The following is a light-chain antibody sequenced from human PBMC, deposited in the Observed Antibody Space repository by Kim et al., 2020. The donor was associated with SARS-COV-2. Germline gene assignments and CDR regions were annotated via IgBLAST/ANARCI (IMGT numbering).Light chain of an antibody. J-gene: IGLJ3*02. CDR2: DVN. V-gene: IGLV2-8*01. CDR1: SSDIGSYTY. CDR3: SSFARNNILM. Sequence: QSALTQPPSASGSPGQSVTISCTGTSSDIGSYTYVSWYQQHPGKVPRLMIYDVNERPPGVPDRFSGSKSGNTASLTVSGLQAEDEATYFCSSFARNNILMFGGGTQLTVL.